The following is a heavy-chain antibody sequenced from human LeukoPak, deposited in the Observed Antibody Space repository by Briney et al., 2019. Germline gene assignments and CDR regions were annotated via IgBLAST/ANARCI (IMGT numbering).Heavy chain of an antibody. Sequence: SETLSLTCAVYGGSFSGYYWSWIRQPPGKGLEWIGEINHSGSTNYNPSLKGRVTISVDTSKNQFSLKLSSVTAADTAVYYCASGYDFWSGYYGPLDYWGQGTLVTVSS. V-gene: IGHV4-34*01. CDR3: ASGYDFWSGYYGPLDY. CDR2: INHSGST. D-gene: IGHD3-3*01. J-gene: IGHJ4*02. CDR1: GGSFSGYY.